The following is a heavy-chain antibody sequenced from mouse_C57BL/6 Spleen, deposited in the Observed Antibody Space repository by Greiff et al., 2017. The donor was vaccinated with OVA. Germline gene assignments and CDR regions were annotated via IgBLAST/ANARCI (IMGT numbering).Heavy chain of an antibody. CDR3: ARSYYGNYYYAMDY. J-gene: IGHJ4*01. D-gene: IGHD2-1*01. V-gene: IGHV1-55*01. Sequence: QVHVKQPGAELVKPGASVKMSCKASGYTFTSYWITWVKQRPGQGLEWIGDIYPGSGSTNYNEKFKSKATLTVDTSSSTAYMQLSSLTSEDSAVYYCARSYYGNYYYAMDYWGQGTSVTVSS. CDR2: IYPGSGST. CDR1: GYTFTSYW.